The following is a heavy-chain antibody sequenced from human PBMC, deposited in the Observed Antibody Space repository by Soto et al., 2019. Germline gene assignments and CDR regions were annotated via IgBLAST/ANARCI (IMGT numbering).Heavy chain of an antibody. J-gene: IGHJ3*02. CDR1: GFTFGSYA. Sequence: GGYLGLCCAASGFTFGSYAMHWVRQALGKGLEWVAVISDDGSNKYYADSVKGRFTISRDNSKNTLYLQMNSLIAEDTAVYYCARNRPDSSSLESYYYDRTPGAFDIRGPAXLVTV. D-gene: IGHD3-22*01. CDR3: ARNRPDSSSLESYYYDRTPGAFDI. CDR2: ISDDGSNK. V-gene: IGHV3-30-3*01.